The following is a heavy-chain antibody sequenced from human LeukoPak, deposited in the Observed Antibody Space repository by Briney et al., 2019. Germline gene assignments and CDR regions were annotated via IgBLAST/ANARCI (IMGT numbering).Heavy chain of an antibody. CDR2: IIPIFGTA. V-gene: IGHV1-69*05. CDR3: ARGAVNRYNWNDDNYYYYYMDV. CDR1: GGTFSSYA. J-gene: IGHJ6*03. D-gene: IGHD1-1*01. Sequence: SVKVSCKASGGTFSSYAISWVRQAPGQGLEWMGGIIPIFGTANYAQKFQGRVTMTTDTSTSTAYMELRSLRSDDTAVYYCARGAVNRYNWNDDNYYYYYMDVWGKGTTVTISS.